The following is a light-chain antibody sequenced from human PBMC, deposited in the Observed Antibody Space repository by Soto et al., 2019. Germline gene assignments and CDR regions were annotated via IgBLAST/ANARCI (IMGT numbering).Light chain of an antibody. Sequence: QSVLTQPAALSGSPGQSITISCTGASSDFGNYNYVSWYQHHPGKAPKLMIYEVSNRPSGVSNRFSGAKSGNTASLTISGLQAADEADYYCSSYRSSSPLVVFGTGTKLTVL. J-gene: IGLJ1*01. V-gene: IGLV2-14*01. CDR3: SSYRSSSPLVV. CDR1: SSDFGNYNY. CDR2: EVS.